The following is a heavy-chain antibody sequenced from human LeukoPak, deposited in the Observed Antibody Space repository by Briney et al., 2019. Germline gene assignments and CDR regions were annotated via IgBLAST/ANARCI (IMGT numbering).Heavy chain of an antibody. J-gene: IGHJ4*02. D-gene: IGHD2-15*01. V-gene: IGHV1-2*02. CDR3: ARARYCSGGSCYTYFDY. Sequence: ASVKVSCKASGYTFTGYYMHWVRQAPGQGLEWMGWINPNSGGTNYAQKFQGRVTMTRDTSISTAYMELSRLRSDDTAVYYCARARYCSGGSCYTYFDYWGQGTLDTVSS. CDR2: INPNSGGT. CDR1: GYTFTGYY.